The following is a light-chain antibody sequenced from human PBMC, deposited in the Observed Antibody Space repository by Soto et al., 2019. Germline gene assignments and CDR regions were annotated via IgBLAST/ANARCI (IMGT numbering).Light chain of an antibody. CDR2: AAS. J-gene: IGKJ1*01. CDR1: QTISSY. V-gene: IGKV1-39*01. CDR3: QQSYTTPRT. Sequence: DIQMTQSPSSLSASVGDRVTITCRASQTISSYLNWYQQKPGNAPKLLIYAASILQSGVPSRFSGSGSGTDFTLTISSLQPEDFATYYCQQSYTTPRTFGQGTKVVIK.